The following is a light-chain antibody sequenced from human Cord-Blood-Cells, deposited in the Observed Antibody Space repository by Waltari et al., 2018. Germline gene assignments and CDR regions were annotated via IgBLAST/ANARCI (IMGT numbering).Light chain of an antibody. CDR2: DAS. CDR3: QQRSNWPLT. V-gene: IGKV3-11*01. Sequence: EIVLTQSPATLSLPPGDRAHLPCRASQSVSSYLAWYQQKPGQAPRLLIYDASNRATGIPARFSGSGSGTDFTLTISSLEPEDFAVYYCQQRSNWPLTFGGGTKVEIK. CDR1: QSVSSY. J-gene: IGKJ4*01.